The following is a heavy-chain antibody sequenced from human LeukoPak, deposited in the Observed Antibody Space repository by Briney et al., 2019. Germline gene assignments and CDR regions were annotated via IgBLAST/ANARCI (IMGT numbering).Heavy chain of an antibody. V-gene: IGHV4-30-2*01. D-gene: IGHD3-3*01. CDR1: GGSISSGGYY. Sequence: SETLSLTCTVSGGSISSGGYYWSWIRQPPGKGLEWIGYIYHSGSTYYNPSLKSRVTKSVDRSKNQFSLKLSSVTAADTAVYYCASSFGVVIPVALYWGQGTLVTVSS. CDR2: IYHSGST. CDR3: ASSFGVVIPVALY. J-gene: IGHJ4*02.